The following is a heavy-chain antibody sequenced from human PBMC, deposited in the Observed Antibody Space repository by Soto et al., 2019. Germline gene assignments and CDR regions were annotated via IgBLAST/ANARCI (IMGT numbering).Heavy chain of an antibody. J-gene: IGHJ4*02. CDR3: ARVRGTAGKRYFDY. Sequence: PSETLSLTCTVSGGSMIAYYWNWMRQPPGKGLQWIGYTYYSGSTTYNPSLKSRVTISVDSSKNQFSLKLDSVTPADTAVYYCARVRGTAGKRYFDYWGPGTLVTVXS. D-gene: IGHD6-13*01. CDR2: TYYSGST. V-gene: IGHV4-59*01. CDR1: GGSMIAYY.